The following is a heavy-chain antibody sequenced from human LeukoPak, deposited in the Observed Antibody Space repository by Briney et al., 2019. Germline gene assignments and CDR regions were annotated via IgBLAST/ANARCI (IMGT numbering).Heavy chain of an antibody. J-gene: IGHJ4*02. CDR1: GFTVSRNY. V-gene: IGHV3-53*01. CDR3: ARNGYTSGWYRN. D-gene: IGHD6-19*01. CDR2: IYSGGST. Sequence: GGPLRLSCAASGFTVSRNYMSWVRQAPGKGLEWVSTIYSGGSTYYADSVKGRFTISRDTSKNTLYLQMNSLRGEDTAVYYCARNGYTSGWYRNWGQGTLVTVSS.